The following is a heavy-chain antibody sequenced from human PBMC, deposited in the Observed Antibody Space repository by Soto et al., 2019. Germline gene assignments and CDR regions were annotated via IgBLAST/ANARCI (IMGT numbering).Heavy chain of an antibody. CDR1: GYTFTGYY. J-gene: IGHJ4*02. Sequence: ASVKVSCKASGYTFTGYYMHWVRQAPGQGLEWMGWINPNSGGTNYAQKFQGWVTMTRDTSISTAYMELSRLRSDDTAVYYCATSIAGLGWELDYWGQGTLVTVS. D-gene: IGHD6-6*01. V-gene: IGHV1-2*04. CDR3: ATSIAGLGWELDY. CDR2: INPNSGGT.